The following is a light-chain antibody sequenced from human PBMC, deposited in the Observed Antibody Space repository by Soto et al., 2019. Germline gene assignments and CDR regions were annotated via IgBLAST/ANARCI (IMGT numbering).Light chain of an antibody. Sequence: QSVLTQPASVSGSPGQSITISCTGTSSDVGGHKYVSWYQQDPGKAPKLMIYEVSIGPSGVSNRFSGSKSGNTASLTISGLQADDEAEYYCSSYTSTSTVFGTGTKLTVL. J-gene: IGLJ1*01. CDR2: EVS. V-gene: IGLV2-14*01. CDR1: SSDVGGHKY. CDR3: SSYTSTSTV.